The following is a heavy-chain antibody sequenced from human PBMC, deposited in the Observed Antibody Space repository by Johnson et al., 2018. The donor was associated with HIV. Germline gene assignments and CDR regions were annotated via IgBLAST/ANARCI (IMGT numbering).Heavy chain of an antibody. CDR2: ISWNSGSI. J-gene: IGHJ3*02. CDR1: GFTFDDYA. Sequence: VQLVESGGGLVQSGRSLRLSCAASGFTFDDYAMHWVRQAPGKGLEWVSGISWNSGSIGYADSVKGRFTISRDNAKNSLYLQMNSLRAEDTALYYCARGIMITFGGVIPNDAFDIWGQGTMVTVSS. CDR3: ARGIMITFGGVIPNDAFDI. V-gene: IGHV3-9*01. D-gene: IGHD3-16*02.